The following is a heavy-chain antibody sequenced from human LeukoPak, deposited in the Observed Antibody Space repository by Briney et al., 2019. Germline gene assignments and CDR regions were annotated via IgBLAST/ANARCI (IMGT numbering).Heavy chain of an antibody. D-gene: IGHD3-22*01. CDR1: GFTFSSYW. J-gene: IGHJ3*02. CDR2: IRYDGSNK. Sequence: TGGSLRLSCAASGFTFSSYWMTWVRQAPGKGLEWVAFIRYDGSNKYYADSVKGRFTISRDNSKNTLYLQMNSLRAEDTAVYYCAKTYYYDSSGYYSEDAFDIWGQGTMVTVSS. CDR3: AKTYYYDSSGYYSEDAFDI. V-gene: IGHV3-30*02.